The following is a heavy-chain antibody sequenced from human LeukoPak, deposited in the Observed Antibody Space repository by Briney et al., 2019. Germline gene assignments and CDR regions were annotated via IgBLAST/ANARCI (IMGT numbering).Heavy chain of an antibody. J-gene: IGHJ4*02. D-gene: IGHD3-22*01. CDR1: GLRFTHYG. CDR3: AKVVQYTASTGTGFIT. Sequence: PGGSLSLSCAASGLRFTHYGMHWVRQAPGKGLDWVAVIWFDGSYKYYSVSVTGRFTISRDNSKNTLYLQMDSLRAEDTAIYYCAKVVQYTASTGTGFITGGQGTLVTVSS. V-gene: IGHV3-33*06. CDR2: IWFDGSYK.